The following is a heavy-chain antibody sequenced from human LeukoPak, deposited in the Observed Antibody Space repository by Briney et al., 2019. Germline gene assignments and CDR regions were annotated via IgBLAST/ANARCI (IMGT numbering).Heavy chain of an antibody. Sequence: PSETLSLTCTVSGGSISSYYWSWIRQPPGKGLEWIGYIYYSGSTNYNPSLKSRVTISVDTSKNQFSLKLSSVTAADTAVYYCARTYYYGSGSYTYYYYYYMDVWGKGTTVTVSS. CDR3: ARTYYYGSGSYTYYYYYYMDV. CDR2: IYYSGST. J-gene: IGHJ6*03. V-gene: IGHV4-59*01. CDR1: GGSISSYY. D-gene: IGHD3-10*01.